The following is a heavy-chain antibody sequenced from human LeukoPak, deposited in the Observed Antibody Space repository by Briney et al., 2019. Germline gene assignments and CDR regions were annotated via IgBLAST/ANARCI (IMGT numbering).Heavy chain of an antibody. CDR3: ARGGSSGEWFSHLDY. CDR1: GYTFTSYG. J-gene: IGHJ4*02. D-gene: IGHD3-3*01. CDR2: ISAYSGDT. Sequence: ASVKVSCKASGYTFTSYGVSWVRQAPGQGLEWVGWISAYSGDTNYAQNLQGRVTMTTDTSTSTAYMELTSLRSDDTAVYYCARGGSSGEWFSHLDYWGQGTLVTVSS. V-gene: IGHV1-18*01.